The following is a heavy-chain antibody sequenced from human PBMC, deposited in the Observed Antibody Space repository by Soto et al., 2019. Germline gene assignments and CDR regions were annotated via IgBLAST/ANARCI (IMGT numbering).Heavy chain of an antibody. D-gene: IGHD4-17*01. CDR1: GGSFSGYY. Sequence: QMQPQQWGAGLLKPSETLSLTCAVYGGSFSGYYYYWIRQPPGKGLEWIGEINRSGSTNYNPSLKSRVTISVDTSKNQFSLTLSSVTAADTAIYYCARGGLTTVPPLTWGQGTLVTVSS. V-gene: IGHV4-34*01. CDR2: INRSGST. J-gene: IGHJ4*02. CDR3: ARGGLTTVPPLT.